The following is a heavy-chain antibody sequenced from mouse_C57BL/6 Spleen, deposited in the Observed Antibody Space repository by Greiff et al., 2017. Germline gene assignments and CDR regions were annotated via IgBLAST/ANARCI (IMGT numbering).Heavy chain of an antibody. Sequence: QVQLQQPGAELVRPGSSVKLSCKASGYTFTSYWMDWVKQRPGQGLEWIGNIYPSDSETHYNQKFKDKATLTVDKSSSTAYMQLSSLTSENSAVYYCARSSYGFAYWGQGTLVTVSA. CDR3: ARSSYGFAY. V-gene: IGHV1-61*01. CDR2: IYPSDSET. D-gene: IGHD1-1*01. J-gene: IGHJ3*01. CDR1: GYTFTSYW.